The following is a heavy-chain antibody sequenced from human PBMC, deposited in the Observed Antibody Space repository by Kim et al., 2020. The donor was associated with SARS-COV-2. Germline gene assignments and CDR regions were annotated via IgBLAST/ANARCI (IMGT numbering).Heavy chain of an antibody. CDR2: ET. V-gene: IGHV1-24*01. D-gene: IGHD1-26*01. CDR3: ATELQWELDY. J-gene: IGHJ4*02. Sequence: ETTYAQKCQGRVTMTEDTSTDTAYMELSSLRSEDTAVYYCATELQWELDYWGQGTLVTVSS.